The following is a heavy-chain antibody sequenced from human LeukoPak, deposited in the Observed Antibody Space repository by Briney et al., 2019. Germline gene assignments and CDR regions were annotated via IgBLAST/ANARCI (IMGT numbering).Heavy chain of an antibody. Sequence: GGSLRLSCAASGFTVSSNYMSWVRQAPGKGLEWVSVIYSGGSTYYADSVKGRSTISRDNSKNTLYLQMNGLRAEDTAVYYCAKTHLGYCGGGSCQVDYWGQGTLVTVSS. J-gene: IGHJ4*02. V-gene: IGHV3-53*01. CDR1: GFTVSSNY. CDR3: AKTHLGYCGGGSCQVDY. CDR2: IYSGGST. D-gene: IGHD2-15*01.